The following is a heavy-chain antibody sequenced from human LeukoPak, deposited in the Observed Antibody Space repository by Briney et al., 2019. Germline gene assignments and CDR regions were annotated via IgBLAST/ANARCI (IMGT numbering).Heavy chain of an antibody. CDR2: ISGSGGST. J-gene: IGHJ4*02. D-gene: IGHD3-22*01. V-gene: IGHV3-23*01. Sequence: PGGSLRLSCAASEFTFSSYAMSWVRQAPGKGLEWVSAISGSGGSTYYADSVKGRCTISRDNSKNTLYLQMNSLRAEDTAVYYCAKGIDSSGYYPFDYWGQGTLVTVSS. CDR1: EFTFSSYA. CDR3: AKGIDSSGYYPFDY.